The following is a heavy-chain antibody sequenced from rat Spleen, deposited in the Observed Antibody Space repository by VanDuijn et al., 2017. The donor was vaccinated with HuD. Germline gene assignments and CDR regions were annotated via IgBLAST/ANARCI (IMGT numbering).Heavy chain of an antibody. D-gene: IGHD4-3*01. CDR1: GFTFSDYD. CDR3: VRQDTSGYANWFTY. J-gene: IGHJ3*01. CDR2: ISPSGGGT. V-gene: IGHV5S23*01. Sequence: EVQLVESDGGLVQPGKSLKLSCAASGFTFSDYDLAWVRQAPTEGLEWVASISPSGGGTYYRDSVRGRFTVSRDNEKGTLYLQMDSLRSEDTATYYCVRQDTSGYANWFTYWGQGTLVTVSS.